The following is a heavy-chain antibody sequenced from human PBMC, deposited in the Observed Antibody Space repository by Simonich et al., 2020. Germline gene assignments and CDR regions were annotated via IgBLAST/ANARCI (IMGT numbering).Heavy chain of an antibody. V-gene: IGHV3-7*01. J-gene: IGHJ3*02. CDR3: ACLGTGDAFDI. CDR2: RKQDGSEK. CDR1: GFTFSSYW. Sequence: EVQLVESVGGLVQPGGSLRLSCAASGFTFSSYWVSGVRQDPGKGMGWVANRKQDGSEKYYLDSVKGRFTISRDNAKNSLYLQMNSLRAEDTAVYYCACLGTGDAFDIWGQGTMVTVSS. D-gene: IGHD3-9*01.